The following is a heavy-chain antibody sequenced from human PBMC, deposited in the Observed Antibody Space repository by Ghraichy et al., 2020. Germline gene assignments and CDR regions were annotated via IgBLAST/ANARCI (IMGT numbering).Heavy chain of an antibody. CDR3: ARTTFPADGFYHYFMDV. V-gene: IGHV3-7*03. Sequence: GESLNISCAASGFTFSTYWMTWVRQGPGKGLEWVANIKGDESAKYYADSVKGRFTVSRDNAKNSLYLQMNSLRAEDTAVYYCARTTFPADGFYHYFMDVWGKGTTVTVSS. CDR2: IKGDESAK. D-gene: IGHD1-14*01. CDR1: GFTFSTYW. J-gene: IGHJ6*03.